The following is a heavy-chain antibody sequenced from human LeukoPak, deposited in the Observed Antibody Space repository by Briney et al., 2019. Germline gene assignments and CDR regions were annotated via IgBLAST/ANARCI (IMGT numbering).Heavy chain of an antibody. D-gene: IGHD2-2*01. CDR1: GYTFTDYY. J-gene: IGHJ4*02. Sequence: ASLKVSCKASGYTFTDYYMHWVRQAPGQGLGWMGWINPNSGGTNYAQKFQGRVTLTRDTSISTAYMELSSLRSDDTAVYYCARGYCSSTSCYPPGGYWGQGTLVTVSS. CDR3: ARGYCSSTSCYPPGGY. V-gene: IGHV1-2*02. CDR2: INPNSGGT.